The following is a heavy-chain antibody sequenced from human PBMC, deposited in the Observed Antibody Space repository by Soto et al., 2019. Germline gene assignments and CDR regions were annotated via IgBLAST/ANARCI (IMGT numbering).Heavy chain of an antibody. CDR1: VGSISSNPYY. Sequence: SETLSLTCTISVGSISSNPYYWGWIRQPPGKGLEWIASFFYSGSTYYNPSLKSRVTVSMDTSKSQFSLRLTSVTAADTAVYYCARCAGYYDSSGFNWFDPWGQGTLVTVSS. CDR2: FFYSGST. V-gene: IGHV4-39*07. J-gene: IGHJ5*02. CDR3: ARCAGYYDSSGFNWFDP. D-gene: IGHD3-22*01.